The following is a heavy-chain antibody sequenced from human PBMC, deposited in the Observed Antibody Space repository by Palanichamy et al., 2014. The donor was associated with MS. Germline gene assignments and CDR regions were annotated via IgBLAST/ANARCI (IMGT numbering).Heavy chain of an antibody. CDR2: ISSGVTTT. Sequence: EVQLVESGGGLVRPGGSLRLSCAASGFTFSSYEMIWVRQAPGKGLEWVSYISSGVTTTYYADSVKGRFTISRDNAKNSLYLQMNSLRAEDTAVYYCARRYCSSTSCLIDYWGQGTLVTVSS. D-gene: IGHD2-2*01. J-gene: IGHJ4*02. CDR3: ARRYCSSTSCLIDY. CDR1: GFTFSSYE. V-gene: IGHV3-48*03.